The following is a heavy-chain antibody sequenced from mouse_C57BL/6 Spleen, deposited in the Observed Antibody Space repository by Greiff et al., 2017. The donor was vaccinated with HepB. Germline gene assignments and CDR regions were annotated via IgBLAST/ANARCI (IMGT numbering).Heavy chain of an antibody. CDR1: GFTFSDYG. J-gene: IGHJ1*03. CDR2: ISSGSSTI. D-gene: IGHD1-1*01. V-gene: IGHV5-17*01. Sequence: EVKLVESGGGLVKPGGSLKLSCAASGFTFSDYGMHWVRQAPEKGLEWVAYISSGSSTIYYADTVKGRFTISRDNAKNTLFLQMTSLRSEDTAMYYCASDITTVGYFDVWGTGTTVTVSS. CDR3: ASDITTVGYFDV.